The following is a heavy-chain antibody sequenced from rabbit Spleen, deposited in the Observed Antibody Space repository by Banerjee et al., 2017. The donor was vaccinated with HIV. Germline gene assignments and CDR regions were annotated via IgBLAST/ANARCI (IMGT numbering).Heavy chain of an antibody. D-gene: IGHD1-1*01. CDR2: IGTGSGST. CDR3: ASGYSDVYFTL. Sequence: QQLEESGGGLVRPGASLTLTCKASGFSFSSGYYISWVRQAPGKGLEWIGCIGTGSGSTYYASWAKGRFTISKTSSTTVTLQMTSLTAADTATYFCASGYSDVYFTLWGQGTLVTVS. CDR1: GFSFSSGYY. V-gene: IGHV1S40*01. J-gene: IGHJ4*01.